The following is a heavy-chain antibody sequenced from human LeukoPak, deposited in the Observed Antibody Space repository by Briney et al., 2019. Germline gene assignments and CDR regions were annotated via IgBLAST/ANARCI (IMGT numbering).Heavy chain of an antibody. CDR1: GFDFSSNW. V-gene: IGHV3-74*01. D-gene: IGHD3-3*01. J-gene: IGHJ4*02. CDR3: AKDHYWSIDY. Sequence: GSLRLPCAAPGFDFSSNWMHWVRPASGQGLVWVSRIKGDGISTNYADSVKGRFTISRDIAKNTLYLQMNSLRAEDTGVYYCAKDHYWSIDYWGRGTLVTVSS. CDR2: IKGDGIST.